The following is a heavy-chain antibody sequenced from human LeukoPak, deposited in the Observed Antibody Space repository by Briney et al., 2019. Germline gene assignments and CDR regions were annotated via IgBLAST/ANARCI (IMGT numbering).Heavy chain of an antibody. CDR2: ISGSGYYS. V-gene: IGHV3-23*01. Sequence: GGSLRLSCGASGFTFSNYAMSWVRQAPGKGLEWVSVISGSGYYSYYADSVKGRFTVSRDNSKTTLYLQMNSLRADDTAVYYCAKGGPTGSNYFDFWGQGTLVTVSS. CDR1: GFTFSNYA. CDR3: AKGGPTGSNYFDF. J-gene: IGHJ4*02. D-gene: IGHD1-26*01.